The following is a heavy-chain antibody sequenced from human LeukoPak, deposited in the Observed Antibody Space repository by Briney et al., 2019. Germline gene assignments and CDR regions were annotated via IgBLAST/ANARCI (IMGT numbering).Heavy chain of an antibody. J-gene: IGHJ4*02. Sequence: SETLSLTCTVSGGSISSYYWSWIRQPPGKGLEWIGYIYYSGSTNYNPSLKGRFTISRDNAKNSLYLQMNSLRAEDTAVYYCAKSGYNRFDYWGQGTLVTVSS. D-gene: IGHD5-24*01. V-gene: IGHV4-59*12. CDR1: GGSISSYY. CDR2: IYYSGST. CDR3: AKSGYNRFDY.